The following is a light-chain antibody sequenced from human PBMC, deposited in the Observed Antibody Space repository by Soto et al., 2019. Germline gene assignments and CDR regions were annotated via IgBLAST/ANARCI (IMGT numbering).Light chain of an antibody. CDR2: TNN. Sequence: QSVLTQPPSASGTPGQSVSISCSGTRSNIGSNVVNWYQQFPGRAPKLLIHTNNQRPSGVPARFSGSKSGTSASLVISGLQSGDEADYYCAAWDDTPWQGVFGGGTKLTVL. J-gene: IGLJ3*02. CDR3: AAWDDTPWQGV. V-gene: IGLV1-44*01. CDR1: RSNIGSNV.